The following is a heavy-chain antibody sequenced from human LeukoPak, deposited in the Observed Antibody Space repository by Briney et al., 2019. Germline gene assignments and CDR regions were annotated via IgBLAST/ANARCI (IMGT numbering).Heavy chain of an antibody. CDR1: GFTFSSYW. D-gene: IGHD1/OR15-1a*01. CDR2: INSDGSST. Sequence: GGSLRLSCAASGFTFSSYWMHWVRQAPGKGLVWVSRINSDGSSTSYADSVKGRFTISRDNAKNTLYLQMNSLGAEDTAACYCAKDMNNFGHRADHWGQGTLVTVS. V-gene: IGHV3-74*01. J-gene: IGHJ4*02. CDR3: AKDMNNFGHRADH.